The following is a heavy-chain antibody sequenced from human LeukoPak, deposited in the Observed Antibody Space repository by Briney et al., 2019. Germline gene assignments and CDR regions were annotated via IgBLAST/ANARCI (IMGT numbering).Heavy chain of an antibody. CDR3: ARVPDSSGYFYYFDY. CDR2: IYYSGST. V-gene: IGHV4-59*01. J-gene: IGHJ4*02. D-gene: IGHD3-22*01. Sequence: SETLSLTCTVSGGSISSYYWSWIRQSPGKGLEWIRYIYYSGSTNYNPSLKSRVTISVDTSKNQFSLKLSSVTAADTAVYYCARVPDSSGYFYYFDYWGQGTLVTVSS. CDR1: GGSISSYY.